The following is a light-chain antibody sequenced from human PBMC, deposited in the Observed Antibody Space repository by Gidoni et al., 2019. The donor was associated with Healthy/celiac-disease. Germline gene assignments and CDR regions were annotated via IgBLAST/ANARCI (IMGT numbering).Light chain of an antibody. CDR1: QSVSSSY. Sequence: EVESTQSPGTLSWSPGERATLSCRASQSVSSSYLAWYQQKPGQAPRRLIYGASSRATGIPDRFSGSGSGTDFTLTISRLEPEDFAVYYCQQYGRTFGQGTKVEIK. V-gene: IGKV3-20*01. CDR3: QQYGRT. J-gene: IGKJ1*01. CDR2: GAS.